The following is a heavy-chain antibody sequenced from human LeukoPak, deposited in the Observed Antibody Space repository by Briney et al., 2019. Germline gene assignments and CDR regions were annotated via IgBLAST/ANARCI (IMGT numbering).Heavy chain of an antibody. CDR2: ISSSSTYI. CDR3: ARVDDFGYSYGSAY. D-gene: IGHD5-18*01. J-gene: IGHJ4*02. Sequence: GGSLRLSCAASGFTFSSYAMDWVRQAPGKGLEWVSSISSSSTYIYYADSMKGRFTISRDNAKKSLFLQMNSLIAEDTAVYYCARVDDFGYSYGSAYWGQGTPVTVSS. V-gene: IGHV3-21*01. CDR1: GFTFSSYA.